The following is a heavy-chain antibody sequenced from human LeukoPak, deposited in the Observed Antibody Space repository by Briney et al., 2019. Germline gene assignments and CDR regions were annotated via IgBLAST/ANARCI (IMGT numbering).Heavy chain of an antibody. J-gene: IGHJ3*02. D-gene: IGHD3-22*01. Sequence: GGSLSLSCAASGFTFSGSAMHWVRQASGKGLEWVGRIRSKTNNYATAYGASVKGRFTISRDDSKNTAYLQMNSLKTEDTAVYYCTSPYYYDGSGYYRDAFDIWGQGTMVTVSS. CDR2: IRSKTNNYAT. V-gene: IGHV3-73*01. CDR3: TSPYYYDGSGYYRDAFDI. CDR1: GFTFSGSA.